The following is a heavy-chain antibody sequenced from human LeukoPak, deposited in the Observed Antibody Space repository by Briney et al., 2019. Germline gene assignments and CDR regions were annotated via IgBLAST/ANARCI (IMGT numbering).Heavy chain of an antibody. D-gene: IGHD6-13*01. CDR1: GGSFSGYY. V-gene: IGHV4-34*01. CDR2: INHSGST. CDR3: ARGSGQQLVLANWFDP. Sequence: SETLSLTCAVYGGSFSGYYWSWVRQPPGKGLEWLGEINHSGSTNYNPSLKSRVTISVDTSKTQFSLKLSSVTAADAAVYYCARGSGQQLVLANWFDPWGQGTLVTVSS. J-gene: IGHJ5*02.